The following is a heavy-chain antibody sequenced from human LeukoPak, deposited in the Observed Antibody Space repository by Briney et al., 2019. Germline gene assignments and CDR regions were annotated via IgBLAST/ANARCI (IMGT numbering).Heavy chain of an antibody. Sequence: GASVKVSCKASGYTFTSYGISWVRQAPGQGLEWLGWISAYNGNTNYAQKLQGRVTMTTDTSTSTAYMELRGLRSDDTAVYYCATTNDGGGYQWGDFFDFWGQGTLVTVSS. V-gene: IGHV1-18*01. CDR3: ATTNDGGGYQWGDFFDF. CDR2: ISAYNGNT. J-gene: IGHJ4*02. D-gene: IGHD3-22*01. CDR1: GYTFTSYG.